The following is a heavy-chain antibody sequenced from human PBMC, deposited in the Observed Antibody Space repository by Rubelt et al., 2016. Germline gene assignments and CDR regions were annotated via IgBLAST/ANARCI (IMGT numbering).Heavy chain of an antibody. D-gene: IGHD4-11*01. CDR1: GFTFSSYS. Sequence: EVQLVESGGGLVQPGGFLRLSCAASGFTFSSYSMTWVRQAPGKGLEWGSYIRSRSSTIYYADSRKGRFTISRDNAKNSLELQMNSLRAEDTAVYYCARDGHPTVRGGDYWGQGTLVTVSS. V-gene: IGHV3-48*04. CDR2: IRSRSSTI. J-gene: IGHJ4*02. CDR3: ARDGHPTVRGGDY.